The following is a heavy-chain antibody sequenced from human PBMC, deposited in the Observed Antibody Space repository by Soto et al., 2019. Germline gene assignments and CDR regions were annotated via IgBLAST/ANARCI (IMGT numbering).Heavy chain of an antibody. V-gene: IGHV3-23*01. CDR2: ISGSGGST. CDR1: GFTFSSYA. D-gene: IGHD3-9*01. CDR3: ARDYGRIRYPPRASEYYYMDV. J-gene: IGHJ6*03. Sequence: GGSLRLSCAASGFTFSSYAMSWVRQAPGKGLEWVSAISGSGGSTYYADSVKGRFTISRDNSKNTLYLQMNSLRAEDTAVYYRARDYGRIRYPPRASEYYYMDVWGKGNTVTVSS.